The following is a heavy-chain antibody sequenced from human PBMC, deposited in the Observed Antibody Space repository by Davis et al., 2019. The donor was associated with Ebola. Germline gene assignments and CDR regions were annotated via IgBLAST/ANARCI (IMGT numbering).Heavy chain of an antibody. CDR3: ARFLYYDSSGYLDY. J-gene: IGHJ4*02. V-gene: IGHV3-30-3*01. CDR2: ISYDGSNK. CDR1: GFTFSSYA. D-gene: IGHD3-22*01. Sequence: GESLKISCAASGFTFSSYAMHWVRQAPGKGLEWVAVISYDGSNKYYADSVKGRFTISRDNAKNSLYLQMNSLRAEDTAVYYCARFLYYDSSGYLDYWGQGTLVTVSS.